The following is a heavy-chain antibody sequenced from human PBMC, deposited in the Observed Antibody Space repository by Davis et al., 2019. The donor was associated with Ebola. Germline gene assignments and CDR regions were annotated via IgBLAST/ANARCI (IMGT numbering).Heavy chain of an antibody. D-gene: IGHD2-2*01. CDR2: INPSSGGT. J-gene: IGHJ6*04. Sequence: ASVKVSCKASGYTFTGYYMHWVRQAPGQGLEWMGRINPSSGGTNCAQKFQGRVTMTTDTSTSTAYMELRSLRSDDTAVYYCARGSFRCSGTDCYVGDYYYYGMDVWGKGTTVTVSS. V-gene: IGHV1-2*06. CDR1: GYTFTGYY. CDR3: ARGSFRCSGTDCYVGDYYYYGMDV.